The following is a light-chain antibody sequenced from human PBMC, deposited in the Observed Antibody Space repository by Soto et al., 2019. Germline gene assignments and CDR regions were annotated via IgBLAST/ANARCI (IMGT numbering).Light chain of an antibody. V-gene: IGKV1-5*01. CDR2: EGS. CDR3: QRYKSPPYT. Sequence: DIQMTQSPSTLSASVGDRVTITCRASQSISTLLAWYQQKPGKAPKLLIYEGSRLENGDPARYSGSGSETEFTLAISSLQSDDVATYSCQRYKSPPYTFGQGTRLEIK. CDR1: QSISTL. J-gene: IGKJ2*01.